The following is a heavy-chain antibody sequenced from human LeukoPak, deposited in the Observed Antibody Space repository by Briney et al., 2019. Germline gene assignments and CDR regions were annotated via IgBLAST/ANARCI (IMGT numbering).Heavy chain of an antibody. V-gene: IGHV3-11*04. CDR3: ARGRGSGSYYNPYYFDY. Sequence: PGGSLRLSCAASGFTFSDYYMSWIRQAPGKGLEWVSYVSNSGSTIYYADSVKGRFTISRDNAKNSLYLQMNSLRVEDTAVYYCARGRGSGSYYNPYYFDYWGQGTLVTVSS. D-gene: IGHD3-10*01. CDR1: GFTFSDYY. CDR2: VSNSGSTI. J-gene: IGHJ4*02.